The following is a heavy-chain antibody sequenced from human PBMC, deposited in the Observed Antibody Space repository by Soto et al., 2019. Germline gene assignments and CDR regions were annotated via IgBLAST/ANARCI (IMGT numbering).Heavy chain of an antibody. Sequence: SETLSLTCTVSGGSISSSSYYWGWIRQPPGKGLEWIGSIYYSGSTYYNPSLKSRVTISVDTSKNQFSLKLSSVTAADTAVYYCARLPLTHYGDYDYWGQGTLVTVSS. CDR2: IYYSGST. J-gene: IGHJ4*02. V-gene: IGHV4-39*01. CDR3: ARLPLTHYGDYDY. D-gene: IGHD4-17*01. CDR1: GGSISSSSYY.